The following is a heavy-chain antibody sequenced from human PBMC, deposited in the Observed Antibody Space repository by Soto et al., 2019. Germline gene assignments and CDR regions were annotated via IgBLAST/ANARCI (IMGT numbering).Heavy chain of an antibody. CDR3: ARTAEGFGFDY. CDR2: ISYDGSNK. D-gene: IGHD6-25*01. V-gene: IGHV3-30-3*01. J-gene: IGHJ4*02. Sequence: QVQLVESGGGVVQPGRSLRLSCAASGFTFSSYAMHWVRQAPGKGLEWVAVISYDGSNKYYADSVKGRFTISRDNSKNTLYLQMNSLRAEDTAVYYCARTAEGFGFDYWGQGTLVTVSS. CDR1: GFTFSSYA.